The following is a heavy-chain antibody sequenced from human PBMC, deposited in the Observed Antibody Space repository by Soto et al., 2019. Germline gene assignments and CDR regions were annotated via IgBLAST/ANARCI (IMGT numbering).Heavy chain of an antibody. Sequence: PGGSLRLSCAASGFTFTNYWMHWVRQVPGKGLVWVSRIDGVGAGTSYSDSVRGRFTISRDNAENMLYLQMNSLRAEDTAVYYCTTVFEHWGPGALVPVCS. CDR1: GFTFTNYW. CDR3: TTVFEH. CDR2: IDGVGAGT. J-gene: IGHJ4*02. V-gene: IGHV3-74*01.